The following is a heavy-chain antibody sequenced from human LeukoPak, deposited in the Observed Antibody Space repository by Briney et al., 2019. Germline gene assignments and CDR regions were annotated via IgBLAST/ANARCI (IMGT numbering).Heavy chain of an antibody. CDR2: IIHIRGIA. D-gene: IGHD2-2*01. CDR1: GGTFSSYT. CDR3: ARDPSTSHYYYGMDV. V-gene: IGHV1-69*04. J-gene: IGHJ6*02. Sequence: SVKVSCKASGGTFSSYTISWVRQAPGQGLEWMGRIIHIRGIANYAQKFQGRVTIIADKSTSTAYMELSSLRSEDTAVYYCARDPSTSHYYYGMDVWGQGTTVTVSS.